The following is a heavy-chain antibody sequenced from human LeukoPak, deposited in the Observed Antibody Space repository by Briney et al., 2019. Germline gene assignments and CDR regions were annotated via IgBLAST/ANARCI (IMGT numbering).Heavy chain of an antibody. V-gene: IGHV3-21*01. CDR2: ISSSSSYI. D-gene: IGHD4-17*01. CDR1: GFTFSSYS. Sequence: GGSLRLSCAASGFTFSSYSMNWVRQAPGKGLEWVSSISSSSSYIYYADSVKGRFTISRDNSKNTLYLQMNSLRAEDTAVYYCAKDKDYGDPHFDYWGQGTLVTVSS. J-gene: IGHJ4*02. CDR3: AKDKDYGDPHFDY.